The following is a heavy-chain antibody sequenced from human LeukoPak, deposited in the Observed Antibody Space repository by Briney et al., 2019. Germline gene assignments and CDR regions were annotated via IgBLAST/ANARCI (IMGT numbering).Heavy chain of an antibody. Sequence: PGGSLRLSCAASGFTFSNYGMHWVRQAPGKGLEYVSAISPNGANTYYANSVKGRFTISRDNSKNTLYLQMGSLRGEDMGVYYCARVSSGGYDFAYRGQGTLVTVSS. J-gene: IGHJ4*02. CDR1: GFTFSNYG. V-gene: IGHV3-64*01. D-gene: IGHD5-12*01. CDR2: ISPNGANT. CDR3: ARVSSGGYDFAY.